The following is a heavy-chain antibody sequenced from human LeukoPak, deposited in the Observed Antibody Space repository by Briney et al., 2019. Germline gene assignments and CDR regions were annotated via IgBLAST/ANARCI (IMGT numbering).Heavy chain of an antibody. CDR3: ARYLGYCSSTSCYFYFDY. V-gene: IGHV4-39*01. CDR2: IYYSGST. J-gene: IGHJ4*02. CDR1: GGSISSSSYY. Sequence: SETLSLTCTVSGGSISSSSYYWGWIRQPPGKGLEWIGSIYYSGSTYYNPSLKSRVTISVDTSKNQFSLKLSSVTAAETAVYYCARYLGYCSSTSCYFYFDYWGQGTRVTVPS. D-gene: IGHD2-2*01.